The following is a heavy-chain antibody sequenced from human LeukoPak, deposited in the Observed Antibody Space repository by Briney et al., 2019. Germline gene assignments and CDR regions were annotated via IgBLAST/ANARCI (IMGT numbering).Heavy chain of an antibody. J-gene: IGHJ3*02. Sequence: PGGSLRLSCAASGFTFSSYEMNWVRQAPGKGLEWVSYISSSGSTIYYADSVKGRFTISRDNAKNSLYLQMNSLRAEDTAVYYCARSRHEPGYCSGGSCRHDAFDIWAKGQWSPSLQ. CDR3: ARSRHEPGYCSGGSCRHDAFDI. V-gene: IGHV3-48*03. CDR1: GFTFSSYE. CDR2: ISSSGSTI. D-gene: IGHD2-15*01.